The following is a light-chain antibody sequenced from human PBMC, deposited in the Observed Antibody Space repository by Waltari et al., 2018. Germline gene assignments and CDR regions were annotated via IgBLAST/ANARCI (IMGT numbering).Light chain of an antibody. J-gene: IGKJ4*01. CDR1: QSLLYSNGYNY. V-gene: IGKV2-28*01. Sequence: IVMTQSPLSLPVTSGWPASIHCRSSQSLLYSNGYNYLYWYLQKPVQSPQLLVYLGSNRASGVPDRFSGSGSGSDFTLQISRVEAEDVGVYYCMQALQAPLTFGGGTKVEIK. CDR2: LGS. CDR3: MQALQAPLT.